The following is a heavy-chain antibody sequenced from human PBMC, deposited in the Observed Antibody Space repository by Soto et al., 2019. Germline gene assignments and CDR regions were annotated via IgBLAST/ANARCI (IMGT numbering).Heavy chain of an antibody. V-gene: IGHV4-61*08. D-gene: IGHD3-3*01. CDR1: GDSISRGAYY. Sequence: SETLSLTCTVSGDSISRGAYYWTWIRQHPVKGLEWIGYISNSGSTYYNPSLKSRVTISVDTSKNQFSLKLSSVTAADTAVYYCARQRVIDYDFWSGPSDYYYYGMDVWGQGTTVTVSS. CDR3: ARQRVIDYDFWSGPSDYYYYGMDV. CDR2: ISNSGST. J-gene: IGHJ6*02.